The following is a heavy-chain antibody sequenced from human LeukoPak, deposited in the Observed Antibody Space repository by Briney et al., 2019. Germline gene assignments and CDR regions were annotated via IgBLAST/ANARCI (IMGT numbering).Heavy chain of an antibody. J-gene: IGHJ4*02. Sequence: PSEALSLTCAVYGGAFSGYYWSWLRQPRGKGLEGIGEINHSGSTNYDPSLKSRVTMSVDMSKSQFSLNLSSVTAADTAVYYCAREACSGGSCYPDYWGQGTLVTVSS. CDR3: AREACSGGSCYPDY. CDR2: INHSGST. CDR1: GGAFSGYY. V-gene: IGHV4-34*01. D-gene: IGHD2-15*01.